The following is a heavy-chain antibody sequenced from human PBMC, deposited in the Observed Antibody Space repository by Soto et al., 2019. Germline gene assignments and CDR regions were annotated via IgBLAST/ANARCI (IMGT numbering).Heavy chain of an antibody. Sequence: EVQLLESGGGLVQPGGSLRLSCAASGFTFSSYAMNWVRQAPGKGLEWVSVISGSGGSTYYADSVKGRFTISRDNSKNTLYLQRNSLRAEDTAVYYWASRSSGWYSDYWGQGTLVTVSS. J-gene: IGHJ4*02. CDR2: ISGSGGST. CDR3: ASRSSGWYSDY. CDR1: GFTFSSYA. V-gene: IGHV3-23*01. D-gene: IGHD6-19*01.